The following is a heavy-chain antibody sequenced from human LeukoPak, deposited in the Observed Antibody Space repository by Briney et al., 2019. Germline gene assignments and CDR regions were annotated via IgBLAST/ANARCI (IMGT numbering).Heavy chain of an antibody. V-gene: IGHV3-30*03. CDR3: SASRPHYGDYYGLDV. Sequence: GRSARLSCAASGFTFSSYGMHWVRQAPGKGLEWVAVISYDGSHKYSADSVKGRFTISRDNSKNTLYLQMNSLRTEDTAVYFCSASRPHYGDYYGLDVWGQRTTPTVSS. D-gene: IGHD4/OR15-4a*01. J-gene: IGHJ6*02. CDR1: GFTFSSYG. CDR2: ISYDGSHK.